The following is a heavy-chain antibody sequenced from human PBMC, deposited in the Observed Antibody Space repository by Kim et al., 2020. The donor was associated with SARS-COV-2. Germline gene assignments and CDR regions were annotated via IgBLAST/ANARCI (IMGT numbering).Heavy chain of an antibody. CDR3: ARSGPPFYFDY. J-gene: IGHJ4*02. Sequence: YNHPSPKRPITTSPDTSKNQFSLKRSSVTAADTAVYYCARSGPPFYFDYWGQGTLVTVSS. V-gene: IGHV4-39*01. D-gene: IGHD3-10*01.